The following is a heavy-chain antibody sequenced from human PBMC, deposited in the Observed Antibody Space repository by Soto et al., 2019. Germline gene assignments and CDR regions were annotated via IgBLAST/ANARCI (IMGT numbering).Heavy chain of an antibody. CDR1: GGSVSSGSYY. D-gene: IGHD3-10*01. Sequence: SETLSLTCTVSGGSVSSGSYYWSWIRQPPGKGLEWIGYIYYSGSTNYNPSLKSRVTISVDTSKNQFSLKLSSVTAADTAVYYCARSWRGPYYYGSGTLDAWFDPWGQGTLVTVSS. V-gene: IGHV4-61*01. J-gene: IGHJ5*02. CDR3: ARSWRGPYYYGSGTLDAWFDP. CDR2: IYYSGST.